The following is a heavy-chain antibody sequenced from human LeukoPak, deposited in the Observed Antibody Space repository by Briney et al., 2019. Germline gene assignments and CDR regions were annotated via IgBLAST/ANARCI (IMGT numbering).Heavy chain of an antibody. CDR3: ARDSYYYDSSGYSDY. CDR2: IYYSGST. D-gene: IGHD3-22*01. Sequence: PSETLSLTCTVSGGSNSSSSYYWGWIRQPPGKGLEWIGSIYYSGSTYYNPSLKSRVTISVDTSKNQFSLKLSSVTAADTAVYYCARDSYYYDSSGYSDYWGQGTLVTVSS. CDR1: GGSNSSSSYY. V-gene: IGHV4-39*07. J-gene: IGHJ4*02.